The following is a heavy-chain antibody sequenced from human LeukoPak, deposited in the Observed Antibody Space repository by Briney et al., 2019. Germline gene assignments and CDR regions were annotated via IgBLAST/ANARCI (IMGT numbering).Heavy chain of an antibody. J-gene: IGHJ4*02. V-gene: IGHV3-21*01. CDR2: ITYSSRYI. CDR1: GFTFYDHA. Sequence: PGGSLRLSCAASGFTFYDHAMNWVRQAPGKGLEWVSSITYSSRYIYYADSVKGRFISSRDNAKNSLYLQLNGLTVEDTAVYYCARVSREYGDLDSWGQGTLVTVSS. CDR3: ARVSREYGDLDS. D-gene: IGHD4-17*01.